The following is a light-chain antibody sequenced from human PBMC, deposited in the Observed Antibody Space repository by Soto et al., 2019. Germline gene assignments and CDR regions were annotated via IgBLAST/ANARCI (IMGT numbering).Light chain of an antibody. Sequence: DIQMTQSPSSLSASVGDRVTITCRASQSLSSYLNWYQQKPGKAPKLLIYAASSLQSGAPSRFSGSGSGTDFTLTISSLQPEDFATYYCQQSYSTPPTFGGGTKVEIK. CDR2: AAS. V-gene: IGKV1-39*01. J-gene: IGKJ4*01. CDR1: QSLSSY. CDR3: QQSYSTPPT.